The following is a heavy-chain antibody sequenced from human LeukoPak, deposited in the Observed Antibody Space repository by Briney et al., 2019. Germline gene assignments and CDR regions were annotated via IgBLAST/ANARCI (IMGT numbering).Heavy chain of an antibody. V-gene: IGHV3-7*03. CDR2: IKQDGSEK. CDR1: GFTFSSSW. CDR3: AKDRVKIVVMDY. D-gene: IGHD2-21*01. J-gene: IGHJ4*02. Sequence: GGSLRLSCAASGFTFSSSWMSWARQAPGKGLECVANIKQDGSEKYYVDSVKGRFTISRDNAKNSLYLQMNSLRAEDTAVYYCAKDRVKIVVMDYWGQGTLVTVSS.